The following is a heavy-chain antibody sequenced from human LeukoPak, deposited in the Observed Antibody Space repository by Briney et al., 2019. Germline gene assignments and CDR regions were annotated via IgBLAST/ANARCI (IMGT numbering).Heavy chain of an antibody. D-gene: IGHD1-26*01. CDR1: GGSISSSGYY. CDR2: IYYSGST. J-gene: IGHJ4*02. Sequence: SETLSLTCTVSGGSISSSGYYWGWIRQPPGKGLEWIGSIYYSGSTYYNPSLKSRVTISVDTSKNQFSLKLSSVTAADTAVYYCARGKGYSGSYLFDYWGQGTLVTVSS. V-gene: IGHV4-39*07. CDR3: ARGKGYSGSYLFDY.